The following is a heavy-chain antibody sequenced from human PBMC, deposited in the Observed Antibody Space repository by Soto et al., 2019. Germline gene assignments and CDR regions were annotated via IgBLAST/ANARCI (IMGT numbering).Heavy chain of an antibody. Sequence: EVHLVESGGGLVQPGGSLRLSCVASGFTFNNHWMAWVRQAPGKGLEWVANIKHDGSEKYYVDSVRGRFTTSRDNAKNALYLQMDSLRAEDTAVYYCAGSGWQVHCDYWGQGTLVTVSS. J-gene: IGHJ4*02. D-gene: IGHD6-19*01. V-gene: IGHV3-7*01. CDR1: GFTFNNHW. CDR3: AGSGWQVHCDY. CDR2: IKHDGSEK.